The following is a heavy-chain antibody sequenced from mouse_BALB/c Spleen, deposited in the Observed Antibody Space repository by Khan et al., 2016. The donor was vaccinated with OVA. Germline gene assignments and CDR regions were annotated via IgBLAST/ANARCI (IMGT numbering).Heavy chain of an antibody. CDR1: GDSITSGY. CDR3: ARSTYRYAFAY. CDR2: MIYTGYT. V-gene: IGHV3-8*02. J-gene: IGHJ3*01. D-gene: IGHD2-14*01. Sequence: EVKLLESGPSLVKPFQTLSLTCSVTGDSITSGYWSWIRKFPGNKLEYMGYMIYTGYTDYNPSLKSRLAITRHTSKNQYYLQWNSVTTEDTATYYCARSTYRYAFAYWGQGTLVTVSA.